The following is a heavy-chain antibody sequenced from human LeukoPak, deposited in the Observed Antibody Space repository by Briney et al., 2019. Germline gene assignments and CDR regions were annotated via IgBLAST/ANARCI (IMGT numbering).Heavy chain of an antibody. J-gene: IGHJ6*02. V-gene: IGHV1-2*02. D-gene: IGHD5-24*01. CDR1: GYTFTGYY. CDR3: AREGWPRTYYYYYCGMDV. Sequence: ASVKVSCKASGYTFTGYYMHWVRQAPGQGLEWMGWINPNSGGTNYAQKFQGRVTMTRDTSISTAYMELSRLRSDDTAVYYCAREGWPRTYYYYYCGMDVWGQGTTVTVSS. CDR2: INPNSGGT.